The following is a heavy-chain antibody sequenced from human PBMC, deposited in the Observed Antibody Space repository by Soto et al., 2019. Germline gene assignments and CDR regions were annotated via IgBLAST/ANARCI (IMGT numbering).Heavy chain of an antibody. CDR1: GLSIVSSSYY. Sequence: SATRSLTCSTHGLSIVSSSYYWGWIRQPPGKGLEWIGSIYYSGSTYYNPSLNSRVTISVDTSKNQFSLKLSSVTAADTAVYYCAGSTSWFDPWGQG. CDR3: AGSTSWFDP. J-gene: IGHJ5*02. D-gene: IGHD6-13*01. CDR2: IYYSGST. V-gene: IGHV4-39*01.